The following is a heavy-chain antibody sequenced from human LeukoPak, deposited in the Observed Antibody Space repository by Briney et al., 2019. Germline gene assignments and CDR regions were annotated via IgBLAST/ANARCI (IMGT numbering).Heavy chain of an antibody. J-gene: IGHJ4*02. CDR1: GGSISSGDYS. Sequence: SQTLSLTCAVSGGSISSGDYSWSWIRQPPGKGLECIGYIYHSESTYYNPSLKRRVTIAVDRSKNQFSLKLSSVTTADTAVYYWARANGYYGAGIPYFDYWGQGTLVTVSS. D-gene: IGHD3-10*01. V-gene: IGHV4-30-2*01. CDR2: IYHSEST. CDR3: ARANGYYGAGIPYFDY.